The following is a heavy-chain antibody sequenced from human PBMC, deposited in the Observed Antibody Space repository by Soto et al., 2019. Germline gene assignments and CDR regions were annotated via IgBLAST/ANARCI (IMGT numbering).Heavy chain of an antibody. D-gene: IGHD6-13*01. CDR2: IYYSGST. V-gene: IGHV4-59*01. Sequence: PSETLSLTCTVSGGSISSYYWSWIRQPPGKGLEWIGYIYYSGSTNYNPSLKSRVIISVDTSKNQFSLKLSSVTAADTAVYYCARDVAAAGPGAFDIWGQGTMVTVSS. J-gene: IGHJ3*02. CDR3: ARDVAAAGPGAFDI. CDR1: GGSISSYY.